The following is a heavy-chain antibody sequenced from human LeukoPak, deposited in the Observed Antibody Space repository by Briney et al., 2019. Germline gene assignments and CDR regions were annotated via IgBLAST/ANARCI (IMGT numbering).Heavy chain of an antibody. CDR3: AKDYDYVWGSYRPFDY. CDR2: LSGSGVST. CDR1: GFTFSNYA. V-gene: IGHV3-23*01. J-gene: IGHJ4*02. Sequence: GGSLRLSCAASGFTFSNYAMNWVRQAPGKGLEWVSGLSGSGVSTYFADSVKGRFTISRDNSKNTMYLQMNSLRAEDTAVYYCAKDYDYVWGSYRPFDYWGQGTLVTVSS. D-gene: IGHD3-16*02.